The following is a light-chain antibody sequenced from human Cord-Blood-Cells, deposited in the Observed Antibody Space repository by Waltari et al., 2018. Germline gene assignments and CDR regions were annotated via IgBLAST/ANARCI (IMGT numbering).Light chain of an antibody. J-gene: IGKJ1*01. CDR2: DAS. Sequence: DIQMTQSPSTLSASVGDRVPITCRASHSISSRLAWYQQKPVKAPKRLIYDASSLERGVPSRFSGSGSGTEFTLTISSLQPDDFATYYCQQYNSYVWTFGQGTKVEIK. CDR3: QQYNSYVWT. V-gene: IGKV1-5*01. CDR1: HSISSR.